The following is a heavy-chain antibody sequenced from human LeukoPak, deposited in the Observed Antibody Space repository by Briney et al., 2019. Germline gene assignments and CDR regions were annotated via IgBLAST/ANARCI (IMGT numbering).Heavy chain of an antibody. CDR1: GFTFRSYG. Sequence: GGSLRLSCAASGFTFRSYGMHWVRQAPGKGLEWVAIIWYDGSNKYYADSVKGRFTISRDNSKNTLYLQMNNLRAEDTAVYYCAREAVAGLDYWGQGTLVTVSS. V-gene: IGHV3-33*01. D-gene: IGHD6-19*01. CDR2: IWYDGSNK. J-gene: IGHJ4*02. CDR3: AREAVAGLDY.